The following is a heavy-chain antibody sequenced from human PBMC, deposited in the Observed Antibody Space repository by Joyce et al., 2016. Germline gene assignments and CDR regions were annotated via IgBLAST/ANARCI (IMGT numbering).Heavy chain of an antibody. CDR1: GGSVKSGSYY. J-gene: IGHJ5*02. V-gene: IGHV4-61*01. CDR3: ARYGYEVVT. Sequence: QVQLQESGPGLVGPSETLSLTCSVSGGSVKSGSYYYNWIRQSPGKGLEWIGYIYYTGTITYNPSLRSRLTISVDRSKNQFSLMVNSVTAAETAVYYCARYGYEVVTWGQGILVTVSS. D-gene: IGHD5-12*01. CDR2: IYYTGTI.